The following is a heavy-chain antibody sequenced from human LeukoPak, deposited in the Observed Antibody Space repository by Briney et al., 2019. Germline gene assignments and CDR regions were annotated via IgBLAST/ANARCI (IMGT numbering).Heavy chain of an antibody. CDR2: IYYSGST. CDR3: ARDRTAVLDY. CDR1: GGSISSYY. Sequence: SETLSLTCTVSGGSISSYYWSWIRQPPGKGLEWIGYIYYSGSTNYNPSLKSRVTISVDTSKNQFSLKLSSVTAADTAVYYCARDRTAVLDYWGQGTLVTVSS. V-gene: IGHV4-59*12. J-gene: IGHJ4*02.